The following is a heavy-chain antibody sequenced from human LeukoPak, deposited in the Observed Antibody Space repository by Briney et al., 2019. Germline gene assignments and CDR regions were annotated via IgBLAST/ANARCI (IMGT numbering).Heavy chain of an antibody. Sequence: GASVKVSCKASGYTFTSYDINWVRQATGQGLEWMGWMNPNSGNTGYAQKFQGRVTMTRNTSISTAYMELSSLRSEDTAVYYCARGRGWYYDILTGYNNHFDYRGQGTLVTVSS. V-gene: IGHV1-8*01. CDR2: MNPNSGNT. CDR3: ARGRGWYYDILTGYNNHFDY. D-gene: IGHD3-9*01. CDR1: GYTFTSYD. J-gene: IGHJ4*02.